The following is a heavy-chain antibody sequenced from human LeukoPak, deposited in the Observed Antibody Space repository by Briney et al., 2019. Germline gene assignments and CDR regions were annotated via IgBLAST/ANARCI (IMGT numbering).Heavy chain of an antibody. CDR2: IVPIFGTA. CDR1: GGTFSSYA. J-gene: IGHJ5*02. Sequence: ASVKVSCKASGGTFSSYAISWVRQAPGQGLKWMGGIVPIFGTANYAQKFQGRVTITADESTSTAYMELSSLRSEDTAVYYCASCPFRLPAAMCGWFDPWGQGTLVTVSS. V-gene: IGHV1-69*13. D-gene: IGHD2-2*01. CDR3: ASCPFRLPAAMCGWFDP.